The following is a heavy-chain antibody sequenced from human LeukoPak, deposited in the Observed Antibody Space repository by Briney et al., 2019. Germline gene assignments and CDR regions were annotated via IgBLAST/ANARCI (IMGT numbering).Heavy chain of an antibody. CDR2: INPSGGST. D-gene: IGHD2-2*02. V-gene: IGHV1-46*01. Sequence: GASVKVSCKASGYTFTSYYMHWVRQAPGEGLEWMGIINPSGGSTSYAQKFQGRVTMTRDMSTSTVYMELSSLRSEDTAVYYCARVAAEVVGVPGAIGFGWLRRDYHYMDVWGKGTTVTVSS. CDR1: GYTFTSYY. J-gene: IGHJ6*03. CDR3: ARVAAEVVGVPGAIGFGWLRRDYHYMDV.